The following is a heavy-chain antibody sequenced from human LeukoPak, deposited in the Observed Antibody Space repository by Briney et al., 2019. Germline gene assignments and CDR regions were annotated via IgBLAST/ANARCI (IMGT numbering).Heavy chain of an antibody. J-gene: IGHJ4*02. D-gene: IGHD6-19*01. Sequence: ASVKVSCKASGYTFTSYAMNWVRQAPGQGLEWMGWINTNTGNPTYAQGFTGRFVFSLDTSVSTAYLQISSLKAEDTAVYYCARVNSGWLSYYFDYWGQGTLVTVSS. CDR1: GYTFTSYA. CDR3: ARVNSGWLSYYFDY. V-gene: IGHV7-4-1*02. CDR2: INTNTGNP.